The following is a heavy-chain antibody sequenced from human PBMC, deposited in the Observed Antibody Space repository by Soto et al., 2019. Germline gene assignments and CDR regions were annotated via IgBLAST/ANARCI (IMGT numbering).Heavy chain of an antibody. V-gene: IGHV1-18*01. CDR3: ARGSLTSFGFGGVIVIPADFDY. D-gene: IGHD3-16*02. Sequence: ASVKVSCKASGYTFTSYGISWVRQAPGQGLEWMGWISAYNGNTNYAQKLQGRVTMTTDTSTRTAYMELRSLRSDDTAVYYCARGSLTSFGFGGVIVIPADFDYWGQGTLVTVSS. CDR2: ISAYNGNT. J-gene: IGHJ4*02. CDR1: GYTFTSYG.